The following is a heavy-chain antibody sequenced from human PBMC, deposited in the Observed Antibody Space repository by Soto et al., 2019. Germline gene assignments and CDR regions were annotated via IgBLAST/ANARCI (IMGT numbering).Heavy chain of an antibody. CDR2: ISYDGSNK. D-gene: IGHD2-21*02. V-gene: IGHV3-30*18. Sequence: QVQLVESGGGVVQPGRSLRLSCAASGFTFNSYGMHWVRQAPGKGLEWVAVISYDGSNKYYADSVKGRFTISRDNSKNTLYLQMNSLRAEDTAVYYCAKDPSYCGGDCYLEYYFDYWGQGTLVTVSS. CDR1: GFTFNSYG. J-gene: IGHJ4*02. CDR3: AKDPSYCGGDCYLEYYFDY.